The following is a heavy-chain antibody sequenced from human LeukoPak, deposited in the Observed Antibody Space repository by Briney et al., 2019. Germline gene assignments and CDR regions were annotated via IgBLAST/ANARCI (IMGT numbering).Heavy chain of an antibody. Sequence: PSETLSFTCTVSGGSISSGSYYWSWIRQPAGKGLEWIGRIYTSGSTNYNPSLKSRVTISVDTSKNQFSLKLSSVTAADTAVYYCARIPKPGIAVAGMVHDWFDPWGQGTLVTVSS. CDR1: GGSISSGSYY. CDR2: IYTSGST. D-gene: IGHD6-19*01. V-gene: IGHV4-61*02. J-gene: IGHJ5*02. CDR3: ARIPKPGIAVAGMVHDWFDP.